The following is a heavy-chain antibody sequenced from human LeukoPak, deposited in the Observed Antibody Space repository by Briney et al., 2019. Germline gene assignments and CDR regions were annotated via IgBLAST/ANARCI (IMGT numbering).Heavy chain of an antibody. CDR1: GYTFTSYA. V-gene: IGHV1-3*01. D-gene: IGHD6-19*01. CDR2: INAGNGNT. CDR3: ARDHQWALDI. J-gene: IGHJ3*02. Sequence: ASVKVSCKASGYTFTSYAMQWVRQAPGQGLEWMGWINAGNGNTKYSQKFQGRVTITRDTSASTAYMELSRLTSEDTAVYYCARDHQWALDIWGQGTMVTVSS.